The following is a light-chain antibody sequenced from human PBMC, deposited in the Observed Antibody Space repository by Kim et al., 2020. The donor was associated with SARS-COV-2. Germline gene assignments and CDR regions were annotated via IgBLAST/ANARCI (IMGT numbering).Light chain of an antibody. CDR2: SDN. Sequence: SYELTQPLSVSVALGQTARITCGGTNIGSNSVHWYQQKPGQAPVLVIHSDNNRRSGIPERFSGSKSGNTATLAISRAQDGDEADYYCQIRDNTIVVFCGGTQLTVL. J-gene: IGLJ2*01. CDR3: QIRDNTIVV. V-gene: IGLV3-9*01. CDR1: NIGSNS.